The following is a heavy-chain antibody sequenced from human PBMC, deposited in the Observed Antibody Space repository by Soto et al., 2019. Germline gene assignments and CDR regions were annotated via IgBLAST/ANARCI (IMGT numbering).Heavy chain of an antibody. Sequence: GGSLRLSCADSGFRFSSYSMGWVRQTPGKGLEWVAAITATGDRTYYADSVTGRFTISRDNSKKTHYLQMTSLRAEDTAMYYCATMNGYFEYWGQGTPVTVSS. V-gene: IGHV3-23*01. J-gene: IGHJ4*02. CDR1: GFRFSSYS. CDR2: ITATGDRT. D-gene: IGHD3-22*01. CDR3: ATMNGYFEY.